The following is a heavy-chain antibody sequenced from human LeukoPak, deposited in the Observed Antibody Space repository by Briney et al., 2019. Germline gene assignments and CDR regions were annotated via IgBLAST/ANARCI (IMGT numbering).Heavy chain of an antibody. D-gene: IGHD1-26*01. CDR2: IYYTGST. J-gene: IGHJ5*02. V-gene: IGHV4-59*08. Sequence: SETLSLTCTVSGGSLSSYYWSWIRQPPGKRLEWIGYIYYTGSTNYNPSLKSRVTISVDTSKNQFSLKLSSVTAADTAVYYCARHVKPWELLGWFDPWGQGTLVTVSS. CDR3: ARHVKPWELLGWFDP. CDR1: GGSLSSYY.